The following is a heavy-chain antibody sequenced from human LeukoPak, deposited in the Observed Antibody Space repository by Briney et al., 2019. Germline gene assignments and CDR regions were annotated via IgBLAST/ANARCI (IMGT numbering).Heavy chain of an antibody. Sequence: GGSLRLPCTASGFIVSSSYMSWVRQAPGKGPEWVSIIYSDQRTFYADSVKGRLTISRDDSQNMVLLQMDSLRAEDTARYYCARDSAFSSYSHWGQGALVTVSS. CDR2: IYSDQRT. CDR1: GFIVSSSY. CDR3: ARDSAFSSYSH. V-gene: IGHV3-53*01. D-gene: IGHD2-15*01. J-gene: IGHJ1*01.